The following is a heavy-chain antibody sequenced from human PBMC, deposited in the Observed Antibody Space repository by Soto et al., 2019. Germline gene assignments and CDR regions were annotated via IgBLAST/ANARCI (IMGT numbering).Heavy chain of an antibody. CDR2: MNPNSGNT. CDR3: ARGPSPRTTYYYGSGSYGGHYYMDV. CDR1: GYTFTSYD. D-gene: IGHD3-10*01. J-gene: IGHJ6*03. V-gene: IGHV1-8*01. Sequence: ASVKVSCKASGYTFTSYDINWVRQATGQGLEWMGWMNPNSGNTGYAQKFQGRVTMTRNTSISTAYMELSSLRSEDTAVYYCARGPSPRTTYYYGSGSYGGHYYMDVWGKGTTVTVSS.